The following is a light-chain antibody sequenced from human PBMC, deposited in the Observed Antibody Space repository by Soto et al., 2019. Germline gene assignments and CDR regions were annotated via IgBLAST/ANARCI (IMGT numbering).Light chain of an antibody. V-gene: IGLV6-57*03. Sequence: NFMLTQPHSVSESPGKTVTISCTRSSGSIANNYVQWYQQRPGSAPTAVIHEDDQRPSGVPARFSGSIDRSSNSASLTISGLKTEDEADYYCQSYDSTNQGVFGGGTKVTVL. CDR3: QSYDSTNQGV. CDR2: EDD. J-gene: IGLJ2*01. CDR1: SGSIANNY.